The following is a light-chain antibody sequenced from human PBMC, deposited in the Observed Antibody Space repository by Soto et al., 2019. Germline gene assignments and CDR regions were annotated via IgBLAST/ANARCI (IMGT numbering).Light chain of an antibody. CDR1: SSNVGNNA. CDR3: AAWDDRLDGVV. Sequence: QSVLTQPPSVSEAPRQRVTISCSGSSSNVGNNAVSWYQQFPGKAPKLLIYYDDVLPSGVSERFSGSKSGTSASLAISGLQSEDEADYYCAAWDDRLDGVVFGGGTKLTVL. V-gene: IGLV1-36*01. J-gene: IGLJ2*01. CDR2: YDD.